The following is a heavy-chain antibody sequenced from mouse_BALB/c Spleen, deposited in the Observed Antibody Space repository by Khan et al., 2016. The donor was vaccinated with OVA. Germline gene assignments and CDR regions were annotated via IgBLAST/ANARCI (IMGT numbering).Heavy chain of an antibody. CDR3: ARPPYFSYVMVY. CDR1: GYTFTNFG. CDR2: INTYTGEQ. Sequence: QIQLVQSGPELKKPGETVKISCKASGYTFTNFGINWVRQAPGKGLKWMGWINTYTGEQTYADDFKGRFAFSLEASASTAYLQIINLKNEDTATYFCARPPYFSYVMVYWGQGTSVTVSS. V-gene: IGHV9-3-1*01. D-gene: IGHD2-10*01. J-gene: IGHJ4*01.